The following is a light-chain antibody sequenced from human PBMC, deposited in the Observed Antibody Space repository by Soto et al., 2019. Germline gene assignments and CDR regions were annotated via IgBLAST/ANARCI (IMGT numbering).Light chain of an antibody. CDR2: SNT. J-gene: IGLJ2*01. V-gene: IGLV1-44*01. CDR3: AAWDDSLNGVV. Sequence: QSALTQPPSASGTPGQRVTISCSGSSSNIGSNTVNWYQQLPGTVPKLLMYSNTQRPSGVPDRFSGSKSGTSASLAISGLQSEDEADYYCAAWDDSLNGVVFGGGTKLTVL. CDR1: SSNIGSNT.